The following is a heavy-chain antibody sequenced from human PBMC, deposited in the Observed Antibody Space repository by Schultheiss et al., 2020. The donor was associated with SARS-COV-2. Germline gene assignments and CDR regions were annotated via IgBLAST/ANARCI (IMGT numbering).Heavy chain of an antibody. V-gene: IGHV3-23*01. CDR3: ARVPTLEFLSSWTKTKDWFDP. Sequence: GGSLRLSCAASGFTFSSYAMSWVRQAPGKGLEWVSAISGSGGSTYYADSVKGRFTISRDNSKNTLYLQMNSLRAEDTAVYYCARVPTLEFLSSWTKTKDWFDPWGQGTLVTVSS. J-gene: IGHJ5*02. D-gene: IGHD6-13*01. CDR1: GFTFSSYA. CDR2: ISGSGGST.